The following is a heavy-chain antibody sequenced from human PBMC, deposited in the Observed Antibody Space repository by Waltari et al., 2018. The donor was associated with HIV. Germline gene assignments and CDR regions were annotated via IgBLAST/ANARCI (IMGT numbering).Heavy chain of an antibody. CDR1: GGSNSNYY. J-gene: IGHJ4*02. CDR2: VSYRGGA. CDR3: ARVLSSLTGTYWAYYFDY. D-gene: IGHD1-26*01. Sequence: QVQLQESGPGLVNLSETLSLTCNVSGGSNSNYYWTWIRQPPGKALEWIGYVSYRGGATYNPSLQSRGNMLLDTSLNHVSLRRESVTAADTAVYYCARVLSSLTGTYWAYYFDYWGQGKSVVVSS. V-gene: IGHV4-59*01.